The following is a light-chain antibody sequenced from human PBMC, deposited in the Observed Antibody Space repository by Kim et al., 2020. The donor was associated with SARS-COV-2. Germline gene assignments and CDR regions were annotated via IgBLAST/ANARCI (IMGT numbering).Light chain of an antibody. CDR3: QQYYTWSALT. CDR1: QRVRSS. CDR2: DAS. V-gene: IGKV3D-15*01. Sequence: SPGERATRSCRASQRVRSSLAWCQQKQGQAPRLLIYDASIRATGVPARFTGSGSGTEFTLTISSLQSEDFAVYFCQQYYTWSALTFGGGTKVDIK. J-gene: IGKJ4*01.